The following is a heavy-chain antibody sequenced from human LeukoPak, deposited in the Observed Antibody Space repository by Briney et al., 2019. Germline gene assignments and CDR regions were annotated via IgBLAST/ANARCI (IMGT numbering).Heavy chain of an antibody. CDR3: ARGNGIAAAGTPSYYGMDV. CDR2: INHSGST. D-gene: IGHD6-13*01. Sequence: SETLSHTCAVYGGSFSGYYWSWIRQPPGKGLEWIGEINHSGSTNYNPSLKSRVTISVDTSKNQFSLKLSSVTAADTAVYYCARGNGIAAAGTPSYYGMDVWGQGTTVTVSS. V-gene: IGHV4-34*01. J-gene: IGHJ6*02. CDR1: GGSFSGYY.